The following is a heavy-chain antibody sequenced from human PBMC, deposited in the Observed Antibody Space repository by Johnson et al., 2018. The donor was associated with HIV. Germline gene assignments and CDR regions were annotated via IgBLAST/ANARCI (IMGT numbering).Heavy chain of an antibody. Sequence: YAMHWVRLTPGKGLEWVSLISWDGSHTYYGDSVRGRFSISRDSSKASLYLQMNSLRPEDTALYYCAKDSDSFYFGSGDGFDIWGQGTMVTVSS. CDR3: AKDSDSFYFGSGDGFDI. D-gene: IGHD3-9*01. V-gene: IGHV3-43D*03. CDR1: YA. CDR2: ISWDGSHT. J-gene: IGHJ3*02.